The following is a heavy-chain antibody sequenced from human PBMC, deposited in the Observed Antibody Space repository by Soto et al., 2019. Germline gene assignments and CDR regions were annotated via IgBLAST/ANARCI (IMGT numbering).Heavy chain of an antibody. Sequence: ASVKVSCKASGYTFTSYGISWVRQAPGQGLEWMGWISAYNGNTNYAQKLQGRVTMTTDTSTSTAYMELRSLRSDDTAVYYCARDGYNYYDSSGRGNYYYYGMDVWGQGTTVTVSS. V-gene: IGHV1-18*01. J-gene: IGHJ6*02. D-gene: IGHD3-22*01. CDR3: ARDGYNYYDSSGRGNYYYYGMDV. CDR2: ISAYNGNT. CDR1: GYTFTSYG.